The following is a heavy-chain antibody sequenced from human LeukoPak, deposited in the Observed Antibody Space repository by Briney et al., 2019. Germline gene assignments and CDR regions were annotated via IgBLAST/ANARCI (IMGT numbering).Heavy chain of an antibody. CDR2: INHSGNT. D-gene: IGHD3-10*01. Sequence: SETLSPTCAVYGGSFSDFYCTWISQPPGKGLEWLGEINHSGNTTYNPSLKSRVTILLATSKNQFSLKVRSVTAADTAVYYCATTRGVITLDGYHYYIDVWGKGTTVTVSS. CDR1: GGSFSDFY. V-gene: IGHV4-34*01. CDR3: ATTRGVITLDGYHYYIDV. J-gene: IGHJ6*03.